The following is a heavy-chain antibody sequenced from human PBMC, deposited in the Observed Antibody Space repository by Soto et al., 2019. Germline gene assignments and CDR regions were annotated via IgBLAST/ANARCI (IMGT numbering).Heavy chain of an antibody. CDR2: IIPIFGTA. J-gene: IGHJ6*02. Sequence: SVKVSWKASGGTFSSYAISWVRQAPGQGLEWMGGIIPIFGTANYAQKFQGRVTITADESTSTAYMELSSLRSEDTAVYYCARGGEQWLVRDYYYYGMDVWGQGTTVTVSS. CDR3: ARGGEQWLVRDYYYYGMDV. V-gene: IGHV1-69*13. D-gene: IGHD6-19*01. CDR1: GGTFSSYA.